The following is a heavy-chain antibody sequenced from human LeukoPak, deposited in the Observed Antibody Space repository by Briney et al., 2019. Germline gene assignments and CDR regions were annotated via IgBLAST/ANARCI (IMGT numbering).Heavy chain of an antibody. D-gene: IGHD3-10*01. CDR2: ISYDGSNK. Sequence: PGRSLRLSCAASGFTFSSYGMHWVRQAPGKGLEWEAFISYDGSNKYYADSVKGRFTISRDNSKNTVYLQMNSLRAEDTAVYYCARDLFGFRGVGPKPYYYYGMDVWGQGTTVTVSS. J-gene: IGHJ6*02. CDR1: GFTFSSYG. CDR3: ARDLFGFRGVGPKPYYYYGMDV. V-gene: IGHV3-30*03.